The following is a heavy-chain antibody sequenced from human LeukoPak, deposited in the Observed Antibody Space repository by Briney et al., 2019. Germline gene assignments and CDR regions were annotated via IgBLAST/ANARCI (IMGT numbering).Heavy chain of an antibody. CDR3: AELGITMIGGV. J-gene: IGHJ6*04. CDR2: ISSSGSTI. D-gene: IGHD3-10*02. V-gene: IGHV3-48*03. Sequence: GGSLRLSCEASGFIFRNYHMHWVRQAPGKGLEWVSYISSSGSTIYYADSVKGRFTISRDNAKNSLYLQMNSLRAEDTAVYYCAELGITMIGGVWGKGTTVTISS. CDR1: GFIFRNYH.